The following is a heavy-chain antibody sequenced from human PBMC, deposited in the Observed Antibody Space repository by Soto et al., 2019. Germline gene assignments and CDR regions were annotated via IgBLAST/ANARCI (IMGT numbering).Heavy chain of an antibody. J-gene: IGHJ1*01. V-gene: IGHV1-18*04. CDR1: GYTFTIYG. Sequence: ASVKVSCKASGYTFTIYGISCVLQAPLQWLEWMGWISAYNGNTNYAQKLQGRVTMTTDTSTSTAYMELRSLRSDDTAVYYCARGYPLLPQAPAEYFQHWGQGTLVTV. D-gene: IGHD3-22*01. CDR3: ARGYPLLPQAPAEYFQH. CDR2: ISAYNGNT.